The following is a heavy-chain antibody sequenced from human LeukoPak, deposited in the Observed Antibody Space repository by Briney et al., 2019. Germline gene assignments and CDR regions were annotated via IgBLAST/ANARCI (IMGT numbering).Heavy chain of an antibody. D-gene: IGHD6-19*01. CDR1: GGTFSSYA. Sequence: SVKVSCKASGGTFSSYAISWVRQAPGQGLEWVGGIIPIFGTANYAQKFQGRVTITADESTSTAYMGLSSLRSEDTAVHYCAKVGYRSEWTGMDYWGQGTLVTVSS. J-gene: IGHJ4*02. CDR3: AKVGYRSEWTGMDY. CDR2: IIPIFGTA. V-gene: IGHV1-69*13.